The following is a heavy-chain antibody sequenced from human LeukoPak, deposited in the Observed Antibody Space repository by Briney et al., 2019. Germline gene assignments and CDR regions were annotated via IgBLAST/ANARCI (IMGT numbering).Heavy chain of an antibody. CDR3: ARGTWALGYCSSTSCSQYFDY. D-gene: IGHD2-2*01. CDR2: INSDGSST. CDR1: GFTFSSYW. J-gene: IGHJ4*02. V-gene: IGHV3-74*01. Sequence: GGSLRLSCAASGFTFSSYWMHWVCQAPGKGLVWVSRINSDGSSTSYADSVKGRFTISRDNAKNTLYLQMNSLRAEDTAVYYCARGTWALGYCSSTSCSQYFDYWGQGTLVTVSS.